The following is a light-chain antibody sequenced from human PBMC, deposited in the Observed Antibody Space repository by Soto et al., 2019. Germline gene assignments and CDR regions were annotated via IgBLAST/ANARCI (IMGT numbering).Light chain of an antibody. Sequence: DIQMTQSPSCLSASVGDRVTITCRASQSISSYLNWYQQKPGKAPKLLIYAASSLQSGVPSRFSGSGSGTDFTLTISSLQPEDFATYYCQHSYSTPYTFGQGTKLEIK. J-gene: IGKJ2*01. CDR2: AAS. CDR1: QSISSY. CDR3: QHSYSTPYT. V-gene: IGKV1-39*01.